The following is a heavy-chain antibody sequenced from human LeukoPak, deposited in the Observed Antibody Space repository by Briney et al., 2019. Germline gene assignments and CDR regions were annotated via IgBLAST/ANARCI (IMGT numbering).Heavy chain of an antibody. J-gene: IGHJ4*02. CDR2: INSDGSST. D-gene: IGHD6-6*01. CDR1: GFTFSSYW. V-gene: IGHV3-74*01. Sequence: GGSLRLSCAASGFTFSSYWMHWVRQAPGKGLVWVSRINSDGSSTSYADSVRGRFSISRDNAKNTLYLQMNSLRAEDTAVDDCARGLSGYASSRGYWGQGTLVKVSA. CDR3: ARGLSGYASSRGY.